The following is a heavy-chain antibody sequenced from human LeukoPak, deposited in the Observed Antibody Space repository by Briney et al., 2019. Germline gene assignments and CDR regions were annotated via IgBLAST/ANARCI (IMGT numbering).Heavy chain of an antibody. V-gene: IGHV4-59*01. Sequence: SETLSLTCIVSGDFITAYYWNWIRQPPGKGLEWIGYVYYSGSTEYNPSLRSRVTISLDMSKHQFSLNLTSVTAADTAVYYCASNTGTVFDYWGQGARVTVSS. CDR1: GDFITAYY. J-gene: IGHJ4*02. CDR2: VYYSGST. CDR3: ASNTGTVFDY. D-gene: IGHD1-7*01.